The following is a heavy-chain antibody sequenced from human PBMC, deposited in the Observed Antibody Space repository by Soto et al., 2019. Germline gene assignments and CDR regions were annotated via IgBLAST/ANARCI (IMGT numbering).Heavy chain of an antibody. D-gene: IGHD6-6*01. V-gene: IGHV3-23*01. CDR2: ITSAEST. CDR3: AKEDVSVRLLIYYYYGMDV. CDR1: GFTFSSYA. Sequence: EVQLLESGGGLVQPGGFLRLSCAASGFTFSSYAMSWVRQAPGKGLEWVSGITSAESTYYADSVKGRFTISRDNSFSTRYLQRSSLRGEDTAVYYWAKEDVSVRLLIYYYYGMDVGGQWTTVTVSS. J-gene: IGHJ6*02.